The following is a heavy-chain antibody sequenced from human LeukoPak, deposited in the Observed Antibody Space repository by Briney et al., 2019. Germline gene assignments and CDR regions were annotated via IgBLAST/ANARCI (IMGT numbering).Heavy chain of an antibody. CDR2: ISSSGGST. CDR3: AKDLNAVGPFDS. V-gene: IGHV3-23*01. J-gene: IGHJ4*02. Sequence: PGGSLRLSCAASGFTFSSFAMSWVRQAPGKGLEWVSVISSSGGSTYYADSVKGRFTNSRDNSKNTLYLHVTTLRAEDTAVYYCAKDLNAVGPFDSWGQGTLVTVSS. CDR1: GFTFSSFA. D-gene: IGHD6-19*01.